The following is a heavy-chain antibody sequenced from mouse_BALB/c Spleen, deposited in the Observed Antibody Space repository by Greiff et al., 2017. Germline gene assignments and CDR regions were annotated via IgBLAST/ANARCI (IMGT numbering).Heavy chain of an antibody. J-gene: IGHJ4*01. D-gene: IGHD3-1*01. Sequence: EVHLLQSGADLVKPGGSLKLSCAASGFTFSSYGMSWVRQTPDKRLEWVGTISRGGSCTNYPDSVKGRSTMTVDNATNTLYLQLRSLTSEDTAVYYCARKPSDAMDYWGQGTSVTVSS. CDR3: ARKPSDAMDY. V-gene: IGHV5-6*01. CDR2: ISRGGSCT. CDR1: GFTFSSYG.